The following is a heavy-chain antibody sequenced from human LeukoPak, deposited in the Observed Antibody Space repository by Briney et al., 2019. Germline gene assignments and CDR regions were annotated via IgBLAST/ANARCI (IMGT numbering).Heavy chain of an antibody. V-gene: IGHV1-24*01. D-gene: IGHD6-19*01. CDR2: FDPEDGET. J-gene: IGHJ4*02. CDR1: GYTLTELS. Sequence: ASVKVSCKVSGYTLTELSMHWVRQAPGKGLEWMGGFDPEDGETIYAQKFQGRVTMTEDTSTDTAYMELSSLRSEDTAVYYCATGNYSSGWYSKIPFDYWGQGTLVTVSS. CDR3: ATGNYSSGWYSKIPFDY.